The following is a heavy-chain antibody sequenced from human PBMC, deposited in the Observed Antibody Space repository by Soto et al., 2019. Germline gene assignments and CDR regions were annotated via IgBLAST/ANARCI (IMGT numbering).Heavy chain of an antibody. CDR1: GYTFTSYY. Sequence: ASVKVSCKASGYTFTSYYMHWVRQAPGQGLELMGIINPSGGSTSYAQKFQGRVTMTRDTSTSTVYMELSSLRSEDTAVYYCARDGIAARLYNWFDPWGQGTLVTVSS. V-gene: IGHV1-46*01. J-gene: IGHJ5*02. CDR2: INPSGGST. D-gene: IGHD6-6*01. CDR3: ARDGIAARLYNWFDP.